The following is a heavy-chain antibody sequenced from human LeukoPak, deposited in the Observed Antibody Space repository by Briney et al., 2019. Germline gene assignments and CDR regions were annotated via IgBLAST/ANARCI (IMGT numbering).Heavy chain of an antibody. CDR1: GYTFTSYG. CDR2: ISAYNGNT. V-gene: IGHV1-18*01. D-gene: IGHD6-19*01. Sequence: ASVKFSCKASGYTFTSYGISWVRQAPGQGLKWMGWISAYNGNTNYAQKLQGRVTMTTDTSTSTAYMELRSLRSDDTAVYYCARGFSSGSNEYAFDIWGQGTMVTVSS. J-gene: IGHJ3*02. CDR3: ARGFSSGSNEYAFDI.